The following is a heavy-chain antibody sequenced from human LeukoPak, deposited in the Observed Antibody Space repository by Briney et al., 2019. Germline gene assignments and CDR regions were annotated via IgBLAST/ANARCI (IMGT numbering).Heavy chain of an antibody. J-gene: IGHJ4*02. V-gene: IGHV1-2*02. CDR2: INPNSGGT. CDR3: ARDYGDTEDYYFDY. Sequence: GASVKVSCKASAYTFTGYYMHWVRQAPGQGLEWMGWINPNSGGTNYAQKFQGRVTMTRDTSISTAYMELSRLRSDDTAVYYCARDYGDTEDYYFDYWGQGTLVTVSS. D-gene: IGHD4-17*01. CDR1: AYTFTGYY.